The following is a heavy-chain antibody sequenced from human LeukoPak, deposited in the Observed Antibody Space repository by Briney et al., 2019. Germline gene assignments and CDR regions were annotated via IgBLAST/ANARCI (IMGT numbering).Heavy chain of an antibody. CDR3: ARTILNDYYDSSGQSYFDY. V-gene: IGHV4-38-2*02. J-gene: IGHJ4*02. Sequence: SETLSLTCTVSGYSISSGYYWGWIRQLPGKGLEWIGSIYHSGSTYYNPSLKSRVTISVDTSKNQFSLKLSSVTAADTAVYYCARTILNDYYDSSGQSYFDYWGQGTLVTVSS. D-gene: IGHD3-22*01. CDR1: GYSISSGYY. CDR2: IYHSGST.